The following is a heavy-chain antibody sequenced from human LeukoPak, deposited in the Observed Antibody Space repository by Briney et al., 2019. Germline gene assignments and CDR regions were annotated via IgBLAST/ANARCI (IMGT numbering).Heavy chain of an antibody. V-gene: IGHV3-48*01. CDR2: ISSSRSTI. J-gene: IGHJ4*02. Sequence: PGGSLRLSCAASGFSFSSYSMNWVRQAPGKGLEWVSYISSSRSTIYYADSVKGRFTISRDNAKNSLYLQMNSLRAEDTAVYYCARGGAYGDHVDYWGQGTLVTVSS. CDR1: GFSFSSYS. CDR3: ARGGAYGDHVDY. D-gene: IGHD4-17*01.